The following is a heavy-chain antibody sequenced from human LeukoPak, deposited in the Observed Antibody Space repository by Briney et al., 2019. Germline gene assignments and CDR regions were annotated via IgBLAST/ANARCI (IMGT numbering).Heavy chain of an antibody. J-gene: IGHJ4*02. CDR3: ARSHSVWTSFDY. CDR1: GVSVSDGRYY. D-gene: IGHD3/OR15-3a*01. Sequence: SETLSLTCSVSGVSVSDGRYYWTWIRQHPGKGLEWIGYIYYSGSTNYNPSLKSRVTISVDTSKNQFSLKLSSVTAADTAVYYCARSHSVWTSFDYWGQGTLVTVSS. CDR2: IYYSGST. V-gene: IGHV4-61*01.